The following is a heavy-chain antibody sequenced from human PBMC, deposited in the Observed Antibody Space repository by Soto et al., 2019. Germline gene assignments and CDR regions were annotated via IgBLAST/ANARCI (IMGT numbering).Heavy chain of an antibody. Sequence: GSLRLSCAASGFTLSRFELHRVRQAPGKGLEWISYISSSGSTAYYASSVEGRFTISRDNANNSVYLQMDSLRAEDTALYYCTRAAWFPYLSFYWGQGALVTVSS. CDR2: ISSSGSTA. D-gene: IGHD3-10*01. CDR1: GFTLSRFE. CDR3: TRAAWFPYLSFY. J-gene: IGHJ4*02. V-gene: IGHV3-48*03.